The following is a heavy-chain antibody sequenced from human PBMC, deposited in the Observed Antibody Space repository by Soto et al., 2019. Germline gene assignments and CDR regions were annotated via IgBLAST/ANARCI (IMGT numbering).Heavy chain of an antibody. V-gene: IGHV3-11*01. D-gene: IGHD3-16*01. J-gene: IGHJ4*02. CDR3: ARRVGYVWAIARSIYY. Sequence: PGGSLRLSCAASGFPFSDYYMSLIRQAPGKGLEWVSYISMSGSTIYYADSVKGRFTISRDNSKNSLYMQMNSLRAEDAAVYYCARRVGYVWAIARSIYYWAQGTLVTVSS. CDR2: ISMSGSTI. CDR1: GFPFSDYY.